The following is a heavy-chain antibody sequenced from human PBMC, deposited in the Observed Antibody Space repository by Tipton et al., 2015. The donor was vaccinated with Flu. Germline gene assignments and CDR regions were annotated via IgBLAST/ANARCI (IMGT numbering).Heavy chain of an antibody. CDR3: ARGLRGSGYYSNDDAFDI. D-gene: IGHD3-22*01. V-gene: IGHV4-39*01. CDR2: IYYSGST. J-gene: IGHJ3*02. CDR1: GGSISSSSYY. Sequence: LRLSCTVSGGSISSSSYYWGWIRQPPGKGLEWIGSIYYSGSTYYNPSLKSRVTISVDTSKNQFSLKLSSVTAADTAVYYCARGLRGSGYYSNDDAFDIWGQGTMVTVSS.